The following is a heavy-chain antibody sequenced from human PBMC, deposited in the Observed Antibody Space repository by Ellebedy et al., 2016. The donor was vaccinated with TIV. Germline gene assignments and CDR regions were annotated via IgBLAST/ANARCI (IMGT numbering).Heavy chain of an antibody. CDR3: AKVSVTFDY. CDR2: ISGSGGST. CDR1: GFTFSSYA. Sequence: GESLKISCAASGFTFSSYAMTWVRQAPGKGLGWVSAISGSGGSTHYADSVKGRFTISRDNSKNTLYLQMNSLRAEDTAVYYCAKVSVTFDYWGQGTLVTVSS. D-gene: IGHD4-17*01. J-gene: IGHJ4*02. V-gene: IGHV3-23*01.